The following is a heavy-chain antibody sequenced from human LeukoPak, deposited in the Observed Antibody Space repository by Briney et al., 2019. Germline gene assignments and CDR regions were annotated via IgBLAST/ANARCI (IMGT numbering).Heavy chain of an antibody. CDR2: IIPIFGTA. CDR1: GGTFSSYA. J-gene: IGHJ4*02. Sequence: SSVKVSCKASGGTFSSYAISWVRQAPGQGLEWMGGIIPIFGTANYAQKFQGRVTITADESTSTAYMELSSLRSEDTAVYYCATHPDIVVVPAAGVFDYWGQGTLVTVSS. D-gene: IGHD2-2*01. CDR3: ATHPDIVVVPAAGVFDY. V-gene: IGHV1-69*01.